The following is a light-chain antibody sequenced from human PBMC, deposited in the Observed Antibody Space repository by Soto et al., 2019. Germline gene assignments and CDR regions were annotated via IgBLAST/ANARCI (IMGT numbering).Light chain of an antibody. J-gene: IGKJ1*01. CDR2: KAS. Sequence: DIQMTQSPSTLSASVGDRVTLTCRASQSISSWLAWYQQKPGKAPKLLIYKASSLESGVPSMFSGSGSGTEFTLTISSLQPDDFATYYCQQYNSYPWTFGQGTKVEIK. CDR3: QQYNSYPWT. CDR1: QSISSW. V-gene: IGKV1-5*03.